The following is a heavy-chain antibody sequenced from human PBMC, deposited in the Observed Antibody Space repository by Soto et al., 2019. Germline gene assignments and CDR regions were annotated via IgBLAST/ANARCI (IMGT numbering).Heavy chain of an antibody. CDR2: ISGSGGST. D-gene: IGHD6-19*01. V-gene: IGHV3-23*01. J-gene: IGHJ5*02. CDR3: AKVGGIAVAGPLDWFDP. Sequence: EVQLLESGGGLVQPGGSLRLSCAASGFTFSSYAMSWVRQAPGKGLEWVSAISGSGGSTYYADSVKGRFTISRDNSKNTLYLQMNSLRAEDTAVYYCAKVGGIAVAGPLDWFDPWGQGTLVTVSS. CDR1: GFTFSSYA.